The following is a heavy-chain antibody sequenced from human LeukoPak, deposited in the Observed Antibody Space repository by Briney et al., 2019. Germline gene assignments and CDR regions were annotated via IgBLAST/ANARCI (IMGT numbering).Heavy chain of an antibody. V-gene: IGHV1-18*01. D-gene: IGHD1-26*01. CDR1: GYTFTSYG. Sequence: ASVKVSCKASGYTFTSYGISWVRQAPGQGLEWMGWISAYNGNTNYAEKLQGRVTMTTDTSTRTGYMELRSLTSDDTAVYYCARVPGIVGAIVDYWGQGTLVTVSS. J-gene: IGHJ4*02. CDR3: ARVPGIVGAIVDY. CDR2: ISAYNGNT.